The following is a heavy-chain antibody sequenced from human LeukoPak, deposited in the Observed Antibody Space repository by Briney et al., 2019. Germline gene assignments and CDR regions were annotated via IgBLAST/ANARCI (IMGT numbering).Heavy chain of an antibody. Sequence: GGSLRLSCAASGFTFSSYRMNWVRQAPGKGLEWVSSISSSSSYIYYADSVKGRFTISRDNAKNSLYLQMNSLRAEDTAVYYCARDWVSGWPQIDYWGQGTLVTVS. J-gene: IGHJ4*02. V-gene: IGHV3-21*01. CDR1: GFTFSSYR. CDR3: ARDWVSGWPQIDY. CDR2: ISSSSSYI. D-gene: IGHD6-19*01.